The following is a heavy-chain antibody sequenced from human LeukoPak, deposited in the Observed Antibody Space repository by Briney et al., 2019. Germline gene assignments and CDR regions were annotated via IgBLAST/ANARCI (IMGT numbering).Heavy chain of an antibody. CDR3: ARRWWFDP. D-gene: IGHD2-15*01. CDR2: IKQDGSEK. J-gene: IGHJ5*02. V-gene: IGHV3-7*01. CDR1: GFTFSSYW. Sequence: GRSLRLSCAVSGFTFSSYWMSWVRQAPGKGLEWVANIKQDGSEKYYVDSVKGRFTISRDNAKNSLYLQMNSLRAEDTAVYYCARRWWFDPWGQGTLVTVSS.